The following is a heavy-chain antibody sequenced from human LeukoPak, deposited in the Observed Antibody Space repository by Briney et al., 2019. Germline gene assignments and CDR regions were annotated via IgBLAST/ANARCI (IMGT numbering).Heavy chain of an antibody. CDR2: INTNTGSP. CDR1: GYTFTSFS. J-gene: IGHJ4*02. Sequence: ASVKVSCKTSGYTFTSFSINWIRQAPGQGLEWMGWINTNTGSPTYAQGFRGRVVFSLDTSVSTTYLQISSLKADDTAIYYCAKVASDYSFGSGSYYSPFDSWGQGTLVAVSP. V-gene: IGHV7-4-1*02. CDR3: AKVASDYSFGSGSYYSPFDS. D-gene: IGHD3-10*01.